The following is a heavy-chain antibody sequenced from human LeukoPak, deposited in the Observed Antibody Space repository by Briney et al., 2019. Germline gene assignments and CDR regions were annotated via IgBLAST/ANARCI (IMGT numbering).Heavy chain of an antibody. Sequence: SETLSLTCTVSGGSISSYYWSWIRQPPGKGLEWIGYIYYSGSTNYNPSLKSRVTISVDTSKNQFSLKLSSVTAADTAVYYCARADRGYDILTGYYPRFTLDYWGQGTLVTVSS. D-gene: IGHD3-9*01. CDR1: GGSISSYY. CDR2: IYYSGST. CDR3: ARADRGYDILTGYYPRFTLDY. J-gene: IGHJ4*02. V-gene: IGHV4-59*01.